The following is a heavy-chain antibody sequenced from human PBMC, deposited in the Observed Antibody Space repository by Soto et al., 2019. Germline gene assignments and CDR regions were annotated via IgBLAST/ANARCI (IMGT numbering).Heavy chain of an antibody. CDR2: ISSSSSYI. D-gene: IGHD2-2*01. CDR3: ARFVVPAAMSYYYYGMDV. V-gene: IGHV3-21*01. CDR1: GFTFSSYS. J-gene: IGHJ6*02. Sequence: GGSLRLSCAASGFTFSSYSMNGVRQAPGKGLEWVSSISSSSSYIYYADSVKGRFTISRDNAKNSLYLQMNSLRAEDTAVYYCARFVVPAAMSYYYYGMDVWGQGTTVTVSS.